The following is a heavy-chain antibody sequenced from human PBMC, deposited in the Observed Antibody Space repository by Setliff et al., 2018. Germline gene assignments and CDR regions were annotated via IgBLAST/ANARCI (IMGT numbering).Heavy chain of an antibody. Sequence: SETLSLTCAVYGGSFSGYYWSWIRQPPGKGLEWVGEINHSGSTNYNPSLKSRVTISVDTSKNQFSLKLSSVTAADTAVYYCARGELGNDYWGQGTLVTVSS. D-gene: IGHD7-27*01. V-gene: IGHV4-34*01. CDR3: ARGELGNDY. J-gene: IGHJ4*02. CDR2: INHSGST. CDR1: GGSFSGYY.